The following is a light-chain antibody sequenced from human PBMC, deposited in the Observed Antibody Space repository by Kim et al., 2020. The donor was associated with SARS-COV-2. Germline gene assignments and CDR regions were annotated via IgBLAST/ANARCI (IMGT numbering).Light chain of an antibody. CDR1: SDKVGAQG. CDR2: RDK. J-gene: IGLJ3*02. V-gene: IGLV10-54*01. Sequence: RKPHRHSCTGKSDKVGAQGGAWRKQSRGHPAKLLIYRDKSRPSGISGKFSACGSGNTAALTIVGLIAEDEADYYCAAWDASVTAWVFGGGTQLTVL. CDR3: AAWDASVTAWV.